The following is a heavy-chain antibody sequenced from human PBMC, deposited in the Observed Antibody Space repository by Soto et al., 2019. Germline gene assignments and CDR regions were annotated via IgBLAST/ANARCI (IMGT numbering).Heavy chain of an antibody. V-gene: IGHV1-3*04. CDR2: INTDNGNT. CDR1: GYTFTSYA. J-gene: IGHJ4*02. CDR3: ARDIAVAATQALDY. Sequence: QVQLVPSGAEGKKPGASVKVSCKASGYTFTSYAMHWVRQAPGQRLEWMGWINTDNGNTKNSPKFQDRVTITRDTSASTAYMELSSLRSEDTAVYFCARDIAVAATQALDYWGQGTLVTVSS. D-gene: IGHD6-19*01.